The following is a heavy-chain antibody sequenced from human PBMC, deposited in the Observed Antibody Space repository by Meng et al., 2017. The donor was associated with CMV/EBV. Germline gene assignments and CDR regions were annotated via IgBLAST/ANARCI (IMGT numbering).Heavy chain of an antibody. CDR2: IYYSGST. D-gene: IGHD6-13*01. CDR3: ARVGIAAAGVVDY. V-gene: IGHV4-59*06. CDR1: GFTFSSYS. Sequence: ESLKISCAASGFTFSSYSMNWVRQAPGKGLEWVGYIYYSGSTYYNPSLKSRVTISVDTSKNQFSLKLSSVTAADTAVYYCARVGIAAAGVVDYWGQGTLVTVSS. J-gene: IGHJ4*02.